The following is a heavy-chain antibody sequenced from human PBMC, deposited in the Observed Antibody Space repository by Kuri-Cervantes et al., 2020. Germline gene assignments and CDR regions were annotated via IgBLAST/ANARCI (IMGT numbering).Heavy chain of an antibody. J-gene: IGHJ5*02. CDR3: AIIRGAYCSGTGGNCSPNNWFDP. CDR2: IYPGDSDA. V-gene: IGHV5-51*01. Sequence: GESLKISCKGSGDSFTNHYIVWVRQVPGKGLEWMGIIYPGDSDARYSPSFQGQVTLSANKSISSAYVQWSGLQASDTAMYYCAIIRGAYCSGTGGNCSPNNWFDPWGQGTLVTVSS. CDR1: GDSFTNHY. D-gene: IGHD2-8*02.